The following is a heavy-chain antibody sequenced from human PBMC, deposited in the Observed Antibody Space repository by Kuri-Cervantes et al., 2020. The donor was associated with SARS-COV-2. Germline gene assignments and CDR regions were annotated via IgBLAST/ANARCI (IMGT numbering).Heavy chain of an antibody. CDR2: INPNSGCT. V-gene: IGHV1-2*02. J-gene: IGHJ6*03. CDR3: ARGWSRSGFGGLLYYYYMDV. Sequence: ASVKVSCKASGYTFTGYYMHWVRQAPGQGLEWMGWINPNSGCTNYAQKFQGRVTMTRDTSISTAYMDLSRLRSDDTAVYYFARGWSRSGFGGLLYYYYMDVWGKGTTVTVSS. D-gene: IGHD3-3*01. CDR1: GYTFTGYY.